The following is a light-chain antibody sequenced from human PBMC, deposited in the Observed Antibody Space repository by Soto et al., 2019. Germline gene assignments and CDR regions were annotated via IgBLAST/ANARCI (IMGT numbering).Light chain of an antibody. CDR3: QQRSNWPPFS. V-gene: IGKV3-15*01. CDR1: QSVSSN. Sequence: EIVMTQSPATLSVSPGERATLSCRASQSVSSNLAWYQQKPGQAPRLLIYGASTRATGIPARFSGSGSGTEFTLTISSLQSEDFALYYCQQRSNWPPFSFGTGTKVDIK. CDR2: GAS. J-gene: IGKJ3*01.